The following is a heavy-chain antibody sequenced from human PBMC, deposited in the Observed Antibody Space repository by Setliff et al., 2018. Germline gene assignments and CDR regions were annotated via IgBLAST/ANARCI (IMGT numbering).Heavy chain of an antibody. Sequence: PGGSLRLSCAASRFTFSNYWMSWVRQAPGKGLEGVANIKEDGSEKYYVDSVKGRFTISRDNAKNSLDLQMDSLRAEDTAVYYCVRDRWKVVVNRGDDAFDLWGQGTMVTVSS. V-gene: IGHV3-7*01. CDR1: RFTFSNYW. CDR3: VRDRWKVVVNRGDDAFDL. J-gene: IGHJ3*01. D-gene: IGHD2-15*01. CDR2: IKEDGSEK.